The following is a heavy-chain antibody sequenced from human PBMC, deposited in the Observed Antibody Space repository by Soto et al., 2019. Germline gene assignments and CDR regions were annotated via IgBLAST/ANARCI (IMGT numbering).Heavy chain of an antibody. D-gene: IGHD2-2*01. V-gene: IGHV3-48*01. CDR1: GFSFSYYG. Sequence: EVQLVESGGGLVQPGGSLRFSCAASGFSFSYYGMNWVRQAPGKGLEWVSYISTSSSNIYYADSVKGRFTISRDNAKNSLSLQMNSLRAADTAVYYCARETSTGNYYMDVWGKGTTVTVSS. CDR3: ARETSTGNYYMDV. J-gene: IGHJ6*03. CDR2: ISTSSSNI.